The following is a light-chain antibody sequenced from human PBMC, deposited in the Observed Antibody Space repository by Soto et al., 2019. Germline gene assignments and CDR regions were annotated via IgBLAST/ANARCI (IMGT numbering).Light chain of an antibody. Sequence: QAVVTQEASLTVSPGGTVTLTCGSSIGAVTSGHYPYWFQQKPGQAPRTLFYDTNNKHSWTPARFSGSLLGGKAALTLSGAQPEDEADYYGLVSSSGDRKVFGEGTKLTVL. V-gene: IGLV7-46*01. CDR2: DTN. CDR3: LVSSSGDRKV. CDR1: IGAVTSGHY. J-gene: IGLJ3*02.